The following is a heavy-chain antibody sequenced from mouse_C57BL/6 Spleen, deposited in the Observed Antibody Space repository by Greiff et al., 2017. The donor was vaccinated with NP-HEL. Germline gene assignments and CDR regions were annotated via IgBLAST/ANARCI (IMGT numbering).Heavy chain of an antibody. CDR2: IYPGSGST. D-gene: IGHD2-4*01. J-gene: IGHJ4*01. CDR3: ARGDYEYDCYAMDY. CDR1: GYTFTSYW. V-gene: IGHV1-55*01. Sequence: VQLQQPGAELVKPGASVKMSCKASGYTFTSYWITWVKQRPGQGLEWIGDIYPGSGSTNYNEKFKSKATLTVDTSSSTAYMQLSSLTSEDSAVYYCARGDYEYDCYAMDYWGKGTSVTVSS.